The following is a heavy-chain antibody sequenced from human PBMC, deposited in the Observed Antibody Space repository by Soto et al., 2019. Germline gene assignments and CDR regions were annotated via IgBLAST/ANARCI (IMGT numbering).Heavy chain of an antibody. D-gene: IGHD2-2*02. CDR3: ARGRRLGYCSSTSCYSGYYYYYGMDV. Sequence: SETLSLTCAVYGGSFSGYYWSWIRQPPGKGLEWIGEINHSGSTNYNPSLKSRVTISVDTSKNQFSLKLSSVTAADTAVYYCARGRRLGYCSSTSCYSGYYYYYGMDVWGQGATVTVSS. CDR2: INHSGST. CDR1: GGSFSGYY. V-gene: IGHV4-34*01. J-gene: IGHJ6*02.